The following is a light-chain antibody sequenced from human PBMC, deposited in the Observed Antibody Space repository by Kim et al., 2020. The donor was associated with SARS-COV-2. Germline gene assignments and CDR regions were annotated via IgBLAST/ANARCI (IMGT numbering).Light chain of an antibody. CDR1: GLRRYY. CDR2: CKN. V-gene: IGLV3-19*01. Sequence: VALGQNVRITSQGDGLRRYYATWYPHKPGQAPILVIYCKNKRPSGLPDRFSGSSSGNTASLTITGTQAGDEADYYCNSRNSNDNVVFGGGTQLTVL. J-gene: IGLJ2*01. CDR3: NSRNSNDNVV.